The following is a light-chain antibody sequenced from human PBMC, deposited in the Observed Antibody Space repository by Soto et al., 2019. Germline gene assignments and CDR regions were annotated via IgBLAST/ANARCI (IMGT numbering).Light chain of an antibody. V-gene: IGKV1D-12*01. CDR2: AAS. CDR3: QQANYFPRIT. CDR1: QDISTW. J-gene: IGKJ5*01. Sequence: DIQMTQSPSSVSASVGDRVTITCRASQDISTWLAWYQQKPGKAPKLLIYAASSLQSGVPSRFSGSGSGTDFTLTISSLQPEDFATYYCQQANYFPRITFGQGTRLEIK.